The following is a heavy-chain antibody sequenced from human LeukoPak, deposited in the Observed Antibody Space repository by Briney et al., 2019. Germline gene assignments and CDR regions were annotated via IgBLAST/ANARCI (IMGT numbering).Heavy chain of an antibody. CDR1: GGSFSGYY. CDR3: ARARSGLARYYYYGMDV. CDR2: INHSGST. D-gene: IGHD3-10*01. Sequence: XXTLSLTCAVYGGSFSGYYWSWIRQPPGKGLEWIGEINHSGSTNYNPSLKSRGTISVDTSKKQFSLKLSSVTAADTAVYYCARARSGLARYYYYGMDVWGQGTTVTVSS. J-gene: IGHJ6*02. V-gene: IGHV4-34*01.